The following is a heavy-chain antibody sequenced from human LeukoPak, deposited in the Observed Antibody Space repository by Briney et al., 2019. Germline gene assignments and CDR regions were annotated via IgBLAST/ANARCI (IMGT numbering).Heavy chain of an antibody. CDR3: ANRRGYSGYDLRSPFDY. D-gene: IGHD5-12*01. CDR2: ISGSGGST. J-gene: IGHJ4*02. Sequence: GGSVSLSCAASGFTFRSCSMSWVRLARGGGLEWVLAISGSGGSTYYADSVKGRFTISRQNSKNTLYLQMNSLRAEDTAVYYCANRRGYSGYDLRSPFDYWGQGTLVTVSS. CDR1: GFTFRSCS. V-gene: IGHV3-23*01.